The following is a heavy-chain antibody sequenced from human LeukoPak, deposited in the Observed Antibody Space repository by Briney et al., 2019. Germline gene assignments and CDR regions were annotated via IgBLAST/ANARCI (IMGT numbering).Heavy chain of an antibody. Sequence: PSETLSLTCTVSGGSISSHYWSWIRQPPGKGLEWIGYIYYSGSTNYNPSLKSRVTISVDTSKNQFSLKLSSVTAADTAVYYCARDCSGGSCFDYWGQGTLVTVSS. J-gene: IGHJ4*02. CDR2: IYYSGST. CDR3: ARDCSGGSCFDY. V-gene: IGHV4-59*11. CDR1: GGSISSHY. D-gene: IGHD2-15*01.